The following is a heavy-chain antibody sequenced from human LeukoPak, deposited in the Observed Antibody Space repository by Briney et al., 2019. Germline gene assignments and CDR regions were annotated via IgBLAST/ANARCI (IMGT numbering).Heavy chain of an antibody. Sequence: SETLSLTCTVSGYSIGSGYYWGWIRQPPGKGLEWIGSIYHSGSTYYNPSLKSRVTISVDTSKNQFSLKLSSVTAADTAVYYCARDRTTVVTRPNFEYWGQGTLVTVSS. CDR2: IYHSGST. J-gene: IGHJ4*02. CDR1: GYSIGSGYY. V-gene: IGHV4-38-2*02. D-gene: IGHD4-23*01. CDR3: ARDRTTVVTRPNFEY.